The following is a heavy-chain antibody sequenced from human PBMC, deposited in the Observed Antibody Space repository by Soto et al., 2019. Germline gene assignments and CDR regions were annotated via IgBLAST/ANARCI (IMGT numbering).Heavy chain of an antibody. Sequence: ASVKVSCKASGYSLSGYYLHWVRQAPGQGPEWMGWINPNSGGTKYVQKFQGRVTMTRDTSISTVYLELSRLRSDDTAVYYCARGWSIAAPGPNWFDPWGQGTLVTVSS. CDR1: GYSLSGYY. CDR3: ARGWSIAAPGPNWFDP. CDR2: INPNSGGT. J-gene: IGHJ5*02. V-gene: IGHV1-2*02. D-gene: IGHD6-13*01.